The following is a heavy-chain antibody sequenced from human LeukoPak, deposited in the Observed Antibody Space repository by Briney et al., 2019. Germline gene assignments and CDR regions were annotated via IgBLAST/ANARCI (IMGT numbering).Heavy chain of an antibody. Sequence: ASVTVSCKASGYTFTINHIHWVRQAPGQGLEWMGVINPSGDSTTYAQNFQGRVTMTRDTSTSTVYMELRSLRSEDTAIYYCAKLATSDTGETYWGQGTLVTVSS. D-gene: IGHD3-16*01. CDR1: GYTFTINH. J-gene: IGHJ4*02. CDR3: AKLATSDTGETY. CDR2: INPSGDST. V-gene: IGHV1-46*01.